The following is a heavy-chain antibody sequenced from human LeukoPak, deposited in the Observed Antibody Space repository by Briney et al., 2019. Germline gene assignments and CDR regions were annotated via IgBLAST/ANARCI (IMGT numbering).Heavy chain of an antibody. CDR2: IHHSGGA. D-gene: IGHD2-2*03. CDR3: ASMDSFDY. J-gene: IGHJ4*02. Sequence: SETLSLTCGVSGGSFSISYWSWIRQPPGKGLEWIGQIHHSGGANYNPSLKSRVTISVDTSKNQFSLKLSSVTAADTAVYYCASMDSFDYWGQGTLVTVSS. V-gene: IGHV4-34*01. CDR1: GGSFSISY.